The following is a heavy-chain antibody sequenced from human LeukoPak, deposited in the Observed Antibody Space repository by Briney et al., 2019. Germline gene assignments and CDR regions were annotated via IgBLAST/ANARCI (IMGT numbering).Heavy chain of an antibody. J-gene: IGHJ4*02. Sequence: PPGGSLRLSCAASGFTFSSYWMHWVRQAPGKGLVWVSRINSDGSSTSYADSVKGRFTISRDNAKNTLYLQMNSLRAEDTAVYYCARAPTIAAALYWGQGTLVTVSS. CDR2: INSDGSST. CDR3: ARAPTIAAALY. CDR1: GFTFSSYW. V-gene: IGHV3-74*01. D-gene: IGHD6-13*01.